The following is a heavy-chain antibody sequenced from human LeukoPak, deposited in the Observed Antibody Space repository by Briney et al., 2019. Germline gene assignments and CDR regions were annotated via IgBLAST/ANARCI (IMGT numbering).Heavy chain of an antibody. J-gene: IGHJ6*02. V-gene: IGHV4-4*02. CDR2: IYHSGST. CDR3: AARSGYYYYYYYYGMDV. Sequence: SETLSLTCAVSGGSISSSNWWSWVRQPPGKGLEWIGEIYHSGSTNYNPSLKSRVTISVDKSKNQFSLKLSSVTAADTAVYYCAARSGYYYYYYYYGMDVWGQGTTVTVSS. CDR1: GGSISSSNW. D-gene: IGHD3-22*01.